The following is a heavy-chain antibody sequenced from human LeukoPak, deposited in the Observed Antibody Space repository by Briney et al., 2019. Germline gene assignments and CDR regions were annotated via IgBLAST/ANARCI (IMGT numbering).Heavy chain of an antibody. CDR2: INSDGSST. CDR1: GFTSSSYW. D-gene: IGHD6-19*01. Sequence: GGSLRLSCAASGFTSSSYWMHWVRQAPGKGLVWVSRINSDGSSTSYADSVKGRFTISRDNAKNTLYLQMNSLRAEDTAVYYCARVPDIAVADFDYWGQGTLVTVSS. J-gene: IGHJ4*02. CDR3: ARVPDIAVADFDY. V-gene: IGHV3-74*01.